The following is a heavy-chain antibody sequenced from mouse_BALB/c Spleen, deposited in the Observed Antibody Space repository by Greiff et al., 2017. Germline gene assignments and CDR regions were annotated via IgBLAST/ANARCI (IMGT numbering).Heavy chain of an antibody. CDR1: GFTFSSYT. V-gene: IGHV5-12-2*01. CDR3: ARHDLYYAMDY. Sequence: EVQVVESGGGLVQPGGSLKLSCAASGFTFSSYTMSWVRQTPEKRLEWVAYISNGGGSTYYPDTVKGRFTISRDNAKNTLYLQMSSLKSEDTAMYYCARHDLYYAMDYWGQGTSVTVSS. CDR2: ISNGGGST. J-gene: IGHJ4*01.